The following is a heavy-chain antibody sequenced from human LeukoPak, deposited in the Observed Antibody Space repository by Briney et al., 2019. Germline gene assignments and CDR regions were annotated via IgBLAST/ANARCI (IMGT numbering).Heavy chain of an antibody. V-gene: IGHV1-18*01. CDR1: GGTFSSYA. CDR3: ARDLELHSARFDY. J-gene: IGHJ4*02. CDR2: ISAYNGNT. D-gene: IGHD3-3*01. Sequence: ASVKVSCKASGGTFSSYAISWVRQAPGQGLEWMGWISAYNGNTNYAQELQGRVTMTTDTSTSTAYMELRSLRSDDTAVYYCARDLELHSARFDYWGQGTLVTVSS.